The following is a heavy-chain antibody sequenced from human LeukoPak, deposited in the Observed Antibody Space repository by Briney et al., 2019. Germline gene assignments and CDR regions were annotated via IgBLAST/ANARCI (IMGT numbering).Heavy chain of an antibody. CDR3: ARPTGYYDFWSDLGD. D-gene: IGHD3-3*01. Sequence: RASVKVSCKASGYTFTGYYMHWVRQAPGQGLEWMGRINPNSGGTNYAQKFQGRVTMTRDTSISTAYMELSRLRSDDTAVYYCARPTGYYDFWSDLGDWGQGTLVTVSS. CDR1: GYTFTGYY. J-gene: IGHJ4*02. V-gene: IGHV1-2*06. CDR2: INPNSGGT.